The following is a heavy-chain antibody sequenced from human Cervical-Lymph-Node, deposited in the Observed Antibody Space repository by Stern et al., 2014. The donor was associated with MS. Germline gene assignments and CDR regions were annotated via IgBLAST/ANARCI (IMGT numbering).Heavy chain of an antibody. J-gene: IGHJ3*02. Sequence: EVQLVESGGGLVQPGGSLRLSCEVSGLTLSDHYMDWVRQTPGKGLEWVGRISNKPNGDTTEYVASVKGRFTISRDESKNSLYLQMNSLKAEDTAVYYCALIPIIWGQGTLVTVSS. V-gene: IGHV3-72*01. CDR3: ALIPII. D-gene: IGHD3-22*01. CDR1: GLTLSDHY. CDR2: ISNKPNGDTT.